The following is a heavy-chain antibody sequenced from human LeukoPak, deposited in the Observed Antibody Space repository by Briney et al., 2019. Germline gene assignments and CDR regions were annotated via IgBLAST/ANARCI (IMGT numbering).Heavy chain of an antibody. V-gene: IGHV4-39*01. CDR3: ASQGRGSSSYMEEFDY. CDR2: IYYSGST. CDR1: GGYISSSRYY. D-gene: IGHD6-13*01. J-gene: IGHJ4*02. Sequence: SENMSLTCTVSGGYISSSRYYWGWIRQPPGKGLEWIGIIYYSGSTYYNPSLKSRVTISVDTSRNQFSLKLSSVTAADTAVYYCASQGRGSSSYMEEFDYWGQGTLVTVSS.